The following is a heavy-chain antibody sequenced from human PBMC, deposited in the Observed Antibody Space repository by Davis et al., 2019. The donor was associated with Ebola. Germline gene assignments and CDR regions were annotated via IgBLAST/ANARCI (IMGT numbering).Heavy chain of an antibody. V-gene: IGHV3-21*01. D-gene: IGHD3-9*01. J-gene: IGHJ4*02. Sequence: GESLKISCAASGFTFSSYSMNWVRQAPGKGLEWVSSISSSSSYIYYADSVKGRFTISRDNAKNSLYLQMNSLRAEDTAVYYCARVGLDILTGYYDGTFDYWGQGTLVTVSS. CDR2: ISSSSSYI. CDR3: ARVGLDILTGYYDGTFDY. CDR1: GFTFSSYS.